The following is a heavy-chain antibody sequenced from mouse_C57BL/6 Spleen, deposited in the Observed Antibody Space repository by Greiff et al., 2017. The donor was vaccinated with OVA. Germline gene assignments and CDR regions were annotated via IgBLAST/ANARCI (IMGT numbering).Heavy chain of an antibody. J-gene: IGHJ1*03. D-gene: IGHD2-1*01. V-gene: IGHV1-80*01. CDR3: ARGGGNTGYFDV. CDR2: IYPGDGDT. CDR1: GYSFSSYW. Sequence: QVHVKQSGAELVKPGASVKISCKASGYSFSSYWMNWVKQRPGKGLEWIGQIYPGDGDTNYNGKFKGKATLTADKSSSTAYMQLSSLTSEDSAVYFCARGGGNTGYFDVWGTGTTVTVSS.